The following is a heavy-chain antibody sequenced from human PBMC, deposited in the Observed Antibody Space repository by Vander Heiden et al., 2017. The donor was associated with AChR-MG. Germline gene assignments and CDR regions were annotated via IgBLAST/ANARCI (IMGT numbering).Heavy chain of an antibody. CDR2: ISGSGGST. CDR1: GFTFSSYA. V-gene: IGHV3-23*01. D-gene: IGHD3-16*02. CDR3: AKLDYDYIWGSYLAFDI. J-gene: IGHJ3*02. Sequence: EVQLLESGGGLVQPGGSLRLSCAASGFTFSSYAMSWVRQAPGKGLEWVSAISGSGGSTYYADSVKGRFTISRDNSKNTLYLQMNSLRAEDTAVYYCAKLDYDYIWGSYLAFDIWGQGTMVTVSS.